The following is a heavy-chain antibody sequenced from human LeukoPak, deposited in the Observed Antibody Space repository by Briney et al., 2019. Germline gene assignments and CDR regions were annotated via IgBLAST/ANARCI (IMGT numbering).Heavy chain of an antibody. CDR3: ALPRGYVDTAMDDAFDI. Sequence: ASVKVSCKASGYTFTGYYMHWVRQAPGQGLEWMGIINPSGGSTSYAQKFQGRVTMTRDMSTSTVYMKLSSLRSEDTAVYYCALPRGYVDTAMDDAFDIWGQGTMVTVSS. D-gene: IGHD5-18*01. J-gene: IGHJ3*02. V-gene: IGHV1-46*01. CDR1: GYTFTGYY. CDR2: INPSGGST.